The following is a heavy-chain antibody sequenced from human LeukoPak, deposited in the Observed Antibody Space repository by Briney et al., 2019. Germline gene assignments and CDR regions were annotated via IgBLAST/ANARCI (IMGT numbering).Heavy chain of an antibody. J-gene: IGHJ4*02. CDR1: GGSSNSYF. V-gene: IGHV4-4*08. Sequence: PSETLSLTCTVCGGSSNSYFWNWIRQPPGQRLQWIGYISSTGITKYNPSLKSRVTISADTSKNQFSLILNSVTTADTAVYYCAKASVTKAVLFDSWGQGTLVAVSS. D-gene: IGHD4-17*01. CDR3: AKASVTKAVLFDS. CDR2: ISSTGIT.